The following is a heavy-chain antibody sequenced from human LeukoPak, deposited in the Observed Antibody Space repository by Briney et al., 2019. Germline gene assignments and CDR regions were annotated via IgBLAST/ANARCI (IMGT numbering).Heavy chain of an antibody. Sequence: GGSLRLSCAASGFTFSSYGMSWVRQAPGKGLEWVSAISGSGGSTYYADSVKGRFTISRDNSKNTLYLQMNSLSAEDTVVYYCAKRQLWQYYFDYWGKGTLVTVSS. V-gene: IGHV3-23*01. CDR1: GFTFSSYG. CDR2: ISGSGGST. CDR3: AKRQLWQYYFDY. D-gene: IGHD5-18*01. J-gene: IGHJ4*02.